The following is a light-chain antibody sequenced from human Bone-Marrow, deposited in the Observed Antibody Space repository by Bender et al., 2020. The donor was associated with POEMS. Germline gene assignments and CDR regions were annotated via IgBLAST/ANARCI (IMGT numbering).Light chain of an antibody. Sequence: QSALTQPASVSGSPGQSITISCTGTSSDIGRNNFVSWYQHHPGKAPKLLIYDVSIRPSGVSTRFSGSKSGNTASLTISGLQAEDEADYYCSSYTSSDTLVFGGGTKLTVL. J-gene: IGLJ3*02. CDR3: SSYTSSDTLV. V-gene: IGLV2-14*03. CDR2: DVS. CDR1: SSDIGRNNF.